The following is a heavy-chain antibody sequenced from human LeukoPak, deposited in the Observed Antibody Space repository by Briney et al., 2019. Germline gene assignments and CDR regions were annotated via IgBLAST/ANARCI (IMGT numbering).Heavy chain of an antibody. V-gene: IGHV4-34*01. D-gene: IGHD1-26*01. J-gene: IGHJ3*02. CDR1: GGSFSGYY. Sequence: SETLSLTCAVYGGSFSGYYWSWLRQPPGKGLEWIGEINHSGSTNYNPSLKSRVTISVGTSKNQFSLKLSSVTAADTAVYYCASPSRVGAFDIWGQGTMVTVSS. CDR3: ASPSRVGAFDI. CDR2: INHSGST.